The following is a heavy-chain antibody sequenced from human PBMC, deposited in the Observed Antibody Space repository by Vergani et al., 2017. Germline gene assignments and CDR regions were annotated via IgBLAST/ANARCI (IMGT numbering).Heavy chain of an antibody. CDR1: GYTFTSYG. V-gene: IGHV1-18*04. J-gene: IGHJ4*02. CDR2: ISAYNGNT. Sequence: QVQLVQSGAEVKKPGASVKVSCKASGYTFTSYGISWVRQAPGQGLEWMGWISAYNGNTNYAQKLQGRVTMTTDTSTSTAYMELSRLRSDDTAVYYCARDRDSSGYLYYFDYWGQGTLVTVSS. D-gene: IGHD6-19*01. CDR3: ARDRDSSGYLYYFDY.